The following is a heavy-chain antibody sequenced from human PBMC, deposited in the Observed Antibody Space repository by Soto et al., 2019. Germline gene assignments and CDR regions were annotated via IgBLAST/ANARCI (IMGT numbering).Heavy chain of an antibody. Sequence: QVQLVQSGAEVKKPGSSVKVSCKASGGTFSSYAISWVRQAPGQGLEWMGGIIPIFGTANYAQKFQGRVTITAAESTSTAYMELSSLRSEDTAVYYCARTGYCSGGSCYSGFDYWGQGTLVTVSS. CDR2: IIPIFGTA. CDR1: GGTFSSYA. J-gene: IGHJ4*02. CDR3: ARTGYCSGGSCYSGFDY. V-gene: IGHV1-69*01. D-gene: IGHD2-15*01.